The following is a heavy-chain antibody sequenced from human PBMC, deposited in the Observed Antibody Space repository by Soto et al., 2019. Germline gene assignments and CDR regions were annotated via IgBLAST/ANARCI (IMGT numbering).Heavy chain of an antibody. CDR1: GYTFTSYG. J-gene: IGHJ4*02. CDR3: ARDAGIAAAGNPLD. Sequence: ASVKVSCKASGYTFTSYGISWVRQDPGQGLEWMGWISAYNGNTNYAQKLQGRVTMTTDTSTSTAYMELRSLRSDDTAVYYCARDAGIAAAGNPLDWGQGALVTVSS. V-gene: IGHV1-18*01. D-gene: IGHD6-13*01. CDR2: ISAYNGNT.